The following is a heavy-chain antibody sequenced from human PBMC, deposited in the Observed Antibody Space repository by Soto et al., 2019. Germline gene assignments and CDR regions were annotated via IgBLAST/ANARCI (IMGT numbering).Heavy chain of an antibody. Sequence: SETLSLTCAVSGGSINTYYWSWVRQPPGKGLEWIGNIHHSGSTNYNPSLKSRVTISVDTSKNQFSLKLSSVTAADTAVYYCARRSRIAAAGWFDPWGQGTLVTVSS. D-gene: IGHD6-13*01. CDR3: ARRSRIAAAGWFDP. CDR2: IHHSGST. J-gene: IGHJ5*02. CDR1: GGSINTYY. V-gene: IGHV4-59*12.